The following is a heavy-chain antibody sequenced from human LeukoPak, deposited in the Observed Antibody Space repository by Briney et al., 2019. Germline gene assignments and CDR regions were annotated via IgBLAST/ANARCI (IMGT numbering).Heavy chain of an antibody. CDR3: ARLVGATEAFDI. CDR2: IYYSGST. D-gene: IGHD1-26*01. Sequence: NSSETPSLTCTVSGGSISSYYWSWIRQPPGRGLEWIGYIYYSGSTNYNPSLKSRVTISVDTSKNQFSLKVSSVTAADTAVYYCARLVGATEAFDIWGQGTMVTVSS. V-gene: IGHV4-59*01. CDR1: GGSISSYY. J-gene: IGHJ3*02.